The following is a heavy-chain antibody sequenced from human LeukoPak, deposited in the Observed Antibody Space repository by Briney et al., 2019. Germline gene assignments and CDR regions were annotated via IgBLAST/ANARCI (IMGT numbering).Heavy chain of an antibody. CDR2: IIPIFGTV. D-gene: IGHD3-3*01. J-gene: IGHJ6*03. CDR3: ARSLFRFLEWSYRSYYYYMDV. CDR1: GGTFSSYA. Sequence: GASVKVSCKASGGTFSSYAISWVRQASGQGLEWMGGIIPIFGTVNYAQKFQGRVTITADKSTSTAYMELSSLRSEDTAVYYCARSLFRFLEWSYRSYYYYMDVWGKGTTVTVSS. V-gene: IGHV1-69*06.